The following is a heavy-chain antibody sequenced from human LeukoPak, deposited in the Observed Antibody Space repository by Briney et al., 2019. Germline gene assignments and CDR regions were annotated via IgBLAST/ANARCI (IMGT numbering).Heavy chain of an antibody. CDR3: ARVPHESYYDFWSGYSGLAN. CDR2: INPKSSGT. D-gene: IGHD3-3*01. Sequence: ASVKLSCKASGYTFTGYYMHWVRQAPGQGLEWMGWINPKSSGTTYAQNFQGRVTMPRDTSISTAYMERSGLRSYDTAVYYCARVPHESYYDFWSGYSGLANWGQGTLVTVSS. CDR1: GYTFTGYY. J-gene: IGHJ4*02. V-gene: IGHV1-2*02.